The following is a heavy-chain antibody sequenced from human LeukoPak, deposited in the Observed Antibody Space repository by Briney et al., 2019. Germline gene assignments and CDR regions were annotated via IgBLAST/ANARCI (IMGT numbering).Heavy chain of an antibody. CDR2: ISGSGGST. V-gene: IGHV3-23*01. Sequence: GGSLRLSCAASGFTFSSYGMSWVRQTPGKGLEWVSAISGSGGSTYYADSVKGRFTISRDNSKNTLYLQMNSLRAEDTAVYYCAKDVSGKSMAGRYFDYWGQGTLVTVSS. D-gene: IGHD6-19*01. J-gene: IGHJ4*02. CDR3: AKDVSGKSMAGRYFDY. CDR1: GFTFSSYG.